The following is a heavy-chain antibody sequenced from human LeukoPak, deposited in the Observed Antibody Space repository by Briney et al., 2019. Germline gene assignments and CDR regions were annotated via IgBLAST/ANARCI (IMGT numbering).Heavy chain of an antibody. CDR2: INHSGST. D-gene: IGHD2-2*01. CDR3: AGSYPSSTSCYDY. J-gene: IGHJ4*02. Sequence: SETLSFTCAVYGGSFSGYYWSWIRQPPGKGLEWIGEINHSGSTNYNPSLKSRVTISVGTSKNQFSLKLSSVTAADTAVYYCAGSYPSSTSCYDYWGQGTLVTVSS. CDR1: GGSFSGYY. V-gene: IGHV4-34*01.